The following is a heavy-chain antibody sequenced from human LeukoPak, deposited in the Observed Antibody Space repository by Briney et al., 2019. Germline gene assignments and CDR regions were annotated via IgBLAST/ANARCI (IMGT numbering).Heavy chain of an antibody. CDR1: GFTFSSYE. CDR3: ARPDGYNYPY. V-gene: IGHV3-48*03. J-gene: IGHJ4*02. Sequence: GGSLRLSCAASGFTFSSYEMNWVRQAPGKGLEWVSYISSSGTTIYYTDSVKGRFTISRDNAKNSLYLQMNSLRAEDTAVYYCARPDGYNYPYWGQGTLVTVSS. D-gene: IGHD5-24*01. CDR2: ISSSGTTI.